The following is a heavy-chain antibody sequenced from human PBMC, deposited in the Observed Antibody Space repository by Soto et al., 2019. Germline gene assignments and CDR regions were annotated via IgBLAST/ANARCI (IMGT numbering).Heavy chain of an antibody. Sequence: ASVKVSCKASGYTFTDYYIHWVRQAPGQGLEWLGWINPNTGATNYAQKFQGRVTMTRDTSTTKAYMDLSRLRSDDTAVYFCARYWYSFGTSGYSKPVYHYDYGLDVWGQGTAVTVSS. CDR3: ARYWYSFGTSGYSKPVYHYDYGLDV. J-gene: IGHJ6*02. V-gene: IGHV1-2*02. CDR1: GYTFTDYY. D-gene: IGHD3-22*01. CDR2: INPNTGAT.